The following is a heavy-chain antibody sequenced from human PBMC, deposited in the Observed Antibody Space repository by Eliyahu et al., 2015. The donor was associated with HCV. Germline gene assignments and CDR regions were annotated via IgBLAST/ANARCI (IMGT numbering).Heavy chain of an antibody. CDR3: ARGDDYGDYVPDFGY. CDR2: ISSSSSTI. CDR1: GFTFSSYS. D-gene: IGHD4-17*01. V-gene: IGHV3-48*01. Sequence: EVQLVESGGGLVQPGGSLRLSXAASGFTFSSYSMNWVRQAPGKGLGWVSYISSSSSTIYYADSVKGRFTISRDNAKNSLYLQMNSLRAEDTAVYYCARGDDYGDYVPDFGYWGQGTLVTVSS. J-gene: IGHJ4*02.